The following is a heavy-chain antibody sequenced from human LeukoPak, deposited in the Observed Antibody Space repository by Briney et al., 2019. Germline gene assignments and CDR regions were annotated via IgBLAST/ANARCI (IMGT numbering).Heavy chain of an antibody. J-gene: IGHJ4*02. CDR1: GFTFSDIY. CDR3: ASDQVSGVFDY. V-gene: IGHV3-11*05. D-gene: IGHD5/OR15-5a*01. CDR2: ISPDGSYT. Sequence: PGGSLRLSCAGSGFTFSDIYINWIRQCPGKGLEWVSHISPDGSYTNYADSVKSRLVISRDNATSTESLQMNNLRDEATAVYYYASDQVSGVFDYWGQGARVTVS.